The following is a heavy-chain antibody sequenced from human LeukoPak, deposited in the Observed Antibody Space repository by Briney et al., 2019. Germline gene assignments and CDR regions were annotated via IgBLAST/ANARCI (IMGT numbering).Heavy chain of an antibody. D-gene: IGHD3-22*01. V-gene: IGHV4-4*02. CDR3: ARYYDSSGYWSTPHFDY. J-gene: IGHJ4*02. Sequence: PSGTLSLTCAVSGGSISSTNWWSWVRQPPGKGLEWIGEIYHSGSTNYNPSLKSRVTISVDKSKNQFSLKLSSVTAADTAVYYCARYYDSSGYWSTPHFDYWGQGTLVTVSS. CDR2: IYHSGST. CDR1: GGSISSTNW.